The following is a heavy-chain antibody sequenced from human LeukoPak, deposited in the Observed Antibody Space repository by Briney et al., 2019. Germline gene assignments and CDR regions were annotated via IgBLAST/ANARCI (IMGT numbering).Heavy chain of an antibody. Sequence: PSETLSLTCTVSGGSISSGSYYWSWIRQPAGKGLEWIGRIYTSGSTNYNPSLKSRVTISVDTSKNQFSLKLSSVTAADTAVYYCARPFGTTWLSAAFDYWGQGTLVTVSS. D-gene: IGHD1-1*01. V-gene: IGHV4-61*02. CDR3: ARPFGTTWLSAAFDY. CDR2: IYTSGST. J-gene: IGHJ4*02. CDR1: GGSISSGSYY.